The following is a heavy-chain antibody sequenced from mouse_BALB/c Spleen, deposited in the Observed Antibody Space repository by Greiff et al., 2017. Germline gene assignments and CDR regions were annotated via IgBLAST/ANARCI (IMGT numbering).Heavy chain of an antibody. Sequence: EVQLVESGPGLVKPSQSLSLTCTVTGYSITSDYAWNWIRQFPGNKLEWMGYISYSGSTSYNPSLKSRISITRDTSKNQFFLQLNSVTTEDTATYYCARWGYGNYPLGAMDYWGQGTSVTVSS. J-gene: IGHJ4*01. CDR3: ARWGYGNYPLGAMDY. V-gene: IGHV3-2*02. CDR2: ISYSGST. CDR1: GYSITSDYA. D-gene: IGHD2-1*01.